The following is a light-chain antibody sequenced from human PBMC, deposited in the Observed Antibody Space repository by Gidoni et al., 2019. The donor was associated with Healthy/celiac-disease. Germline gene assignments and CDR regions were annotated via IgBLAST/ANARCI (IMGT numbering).Light chain of an antibody. CDR2: AAS. V-gene: IGKV1-39*01. CDR1: QSISSY. J-gene: IGKJ3*01. Sequence: DIQMTKSPSSLSASVADRVTITCLASQSISSYLNWYQQKPGNAPKLLIYAASSLQSGVPSRFSGSGSGTDFTLTISSLQPEDFATYYCQQSYSTPFTFGPGTKVDIK. CDR3: QQSYSTPFT.